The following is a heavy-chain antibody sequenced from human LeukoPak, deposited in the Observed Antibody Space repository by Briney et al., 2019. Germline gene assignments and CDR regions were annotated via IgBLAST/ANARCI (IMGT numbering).Heavy chain of an antibody. CDR2: IYYSGST. V-gene: IGHV4-30-4*01. Sequence: SETLSLTCTVSGGSISSGDYYWSWIRQPPGKGLEWIGNIYYSGSTYYNPSLKSRVTISVDTSKNQFSLKLSSVTAADTAVYYCASLRGPNGMDVWGQGTTVTVSS. CDR3: ASLRGPNGMDV. D-gene: IGHD3-10*01. CDR1: GGSISSGDYY. J-gene: IGHJ6*02.